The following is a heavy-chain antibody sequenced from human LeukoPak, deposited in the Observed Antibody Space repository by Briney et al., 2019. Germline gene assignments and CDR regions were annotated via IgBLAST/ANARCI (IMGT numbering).Heavy chain of an antibody. V-gene: IGHV1-2*02. Sequence: ASVKVSCKASGYTFTGYYMHWVRQAPGQGLEWMGWFNPNSGGTNYAQKFQGRVTMTRDTSISTAYMELSRLRSDDTAVYYCARDPFIVVVPAAPDRDYWGQGTLVSVFS. CDR1: GYTFTGYY. D-gene: IGHD2-2*01. CDR3: ARDPFIVVVPAAPDRDY. J-gene: IGHJ4*02. CDR2: FNPNSGGT.